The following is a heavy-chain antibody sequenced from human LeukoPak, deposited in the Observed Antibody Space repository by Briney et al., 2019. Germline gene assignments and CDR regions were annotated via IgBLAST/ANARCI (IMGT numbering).Heavy chain of an antibody. Sequence: PGGSLRLSCAGTGLFFSDVWMNWFRQAPGKGLEWVANIEKDGSEKNYVDSVKGRFTIPRDNAKNSLHLEVNSLRGEDTAVYYCAAGYGWLTDFWGQGTLVTVSS. CDR1: GLFFSDVW. CDR3: AAGYGWLTDF. CDR2: IEKDGSEK. D-gene: IGHD2-8*02. V-gene: IGHV3-7*01. J-gene: IGHJ4*02.